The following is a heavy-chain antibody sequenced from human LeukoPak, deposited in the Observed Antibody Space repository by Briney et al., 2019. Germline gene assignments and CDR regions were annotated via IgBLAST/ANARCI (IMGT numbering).Heavy chain of an antibody. J-gene: IGHJ4*02. Sequence: ASVKVSCKASGYTFTSYYMHWVRQAPGQGLEWMGIINPSGGSTSYAQKFQGRVTMTRDTSTSTVYMELSSLRSEDTAVYYCARDPPSVGGYDSSGTDYWGQGTLVTVSS. V-gene: IGHV1-46*01. CDR1: GYTFTSYY. D-gene: IGHD3-22*01. CDR3: ARDPPSVGGYDSSGTDY. CDR2: INPSGGST.